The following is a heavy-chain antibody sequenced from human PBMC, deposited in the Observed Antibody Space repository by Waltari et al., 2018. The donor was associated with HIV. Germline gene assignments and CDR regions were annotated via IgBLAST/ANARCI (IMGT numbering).Heavy chain of an antibody. D-gene: IGHD1-1*01. CDR2: VFHRGST. CDR1: GGSISRSSYN. V-gene: IGHV4-39*01. J-gene: IGHJ6*02. Sequence: QQQLQESGPGLVKPSETLSPPCTASGGSISRSSYNLARPRASPGKGLEWIGSVFHRGSTYYSPSLRSRATISGDMSANRFSLKLTSVTATDTAVYFCARHCLQKGWLPQLKYYYGMDVWGQGTTVIVSS. CDR3: ARHCLQKGWLPQLKYYYGMDV.